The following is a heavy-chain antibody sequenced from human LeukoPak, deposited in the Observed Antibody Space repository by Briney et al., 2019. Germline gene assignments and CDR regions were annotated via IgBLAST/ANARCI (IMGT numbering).Heavy chain of an antibody. CDR2: IYTSGST. CDR3: ARQRNYIGPFGI. CDR1: GGSISSYY. V-gene: IGHV4-4*09. Sequence: SETLSLTCTVSGGSISSYYWSWIRQPPGKGLEWIGYIYTSGSTNYNPSLKSRVTISVDTSKNQFSLKLSSATAADTAVYYCARQRNYIGPFGIWGQGTMVTVSS. D-gene: IGHD1-1*01. J-gene: IGHJ3*02.